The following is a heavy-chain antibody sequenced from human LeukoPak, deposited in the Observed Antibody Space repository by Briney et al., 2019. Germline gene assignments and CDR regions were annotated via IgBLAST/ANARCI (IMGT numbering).Heavy chain of an antibody. Sequence: ASVKVSCKAAGYSFVNYYMHWVRQAPGQGLEWMAIINPSGGGTTYAEKFQGRVTVTMDSSTRTVYMDLSSLRSDDTAMYYCARGDRLPGYSAPVGDYWGQGTLVIVSS. CDR2: INPSGGGT. CDR3: ARGDRLPGYSAPVGDY. D-gene: IGHD3-9*01. V-gene: IGHV1-46*01. J-gene: IGHJ4*02. CDR1: GYSFVNYY.